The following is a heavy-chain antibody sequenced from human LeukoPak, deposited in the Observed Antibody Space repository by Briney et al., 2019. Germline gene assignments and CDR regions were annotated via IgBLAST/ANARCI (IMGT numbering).Heavy chain of an antibody. CDR1: GYTFTSYD. Sequence: ASVKVSCKASGYTFTSYDINWVRQATGQGLEWMGWMNSNSGNTGYAQKFQGRVTMTRNTSISTAYMELSSLRSEDTAVYYCARAGSGYYYYYMDVWGKGTTVTVSS. CDR3: ARAGSGYYYYYMDV. J-gene: IGHJ6*03. CDR2: MNSNSGNT. D-gene: IGHD3-22*01. V-gene: IGHV1-8*01.